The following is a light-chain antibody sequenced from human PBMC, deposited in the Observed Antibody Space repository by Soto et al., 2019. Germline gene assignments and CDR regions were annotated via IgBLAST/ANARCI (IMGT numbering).Light chain of an antibody. CDR1: QSISFY. V-gene: IGKV1-39*01. CDR2: AAS. Sequence: DSEMTPAPASLSASVGDRVTITCRASQSISFYLNWYQQRPGKAPTLVIYAASCLRSGVPSRFSGSGSGTDFTLTISSLQPEDFATYYCQQTYSAPEGITFGHGTRLEIK. CDR3: QQTYSAPEGIT. J-gene: IGKJ5*01.